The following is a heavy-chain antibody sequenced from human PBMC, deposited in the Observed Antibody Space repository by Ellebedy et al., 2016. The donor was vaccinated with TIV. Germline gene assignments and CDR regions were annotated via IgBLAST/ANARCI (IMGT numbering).Heavy chain of an antibody. CDR2: INPNSGGT. D-gene: IGHD4-17*01. Sequence: AASVKVSCKTSGYTFTGYYIHWARQAPGQGLEWMGWINPNSGGTNYEQKFQGRVTMTGDTSISTAYMELSRLRSDDTAVYYCARESDYGDYWSFDLWGRGTLVTVSS. CDR3: ARESDYGDYWSFDL. V-gene: IGHV1-2*02. J-gene: IGHJ2*01. CDR1: GYTFTGYY.